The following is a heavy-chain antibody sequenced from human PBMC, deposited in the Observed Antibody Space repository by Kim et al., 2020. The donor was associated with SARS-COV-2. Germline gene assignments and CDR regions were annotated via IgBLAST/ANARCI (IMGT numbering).Heavy chain of an antibody. D-gene: IGHD2-21*02. J-gene: IGHJ4*02. V-gene: IGHV3-7*03. Sequence: GGSLRLSCVVSGFSFNIYWMSWVRQAPGKVLEWVANEKEDGSEKHYVDSVKGRFTISRDNAKNSLYLQMNSLRAEDTAVYFCAGQGFRSDPNVYWGQGTPVTVCS. CDR1: GFSFNIYW. CDR2: EKEDGSEK. CDR3: AGQGFRSDPNVY.